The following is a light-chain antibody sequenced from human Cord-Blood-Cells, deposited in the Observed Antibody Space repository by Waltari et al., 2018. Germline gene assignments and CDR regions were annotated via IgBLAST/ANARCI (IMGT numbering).Light chain of an antibody. J-gene: IGLJ1*01. CDR3: SSYTSSSTLEGYV. CDR1: SRDVGGYNY. V-gene: IGLV2-14*01. Sequence: QSALTQPASVSGSPGQSITISCTGTSRDVGGYNYVSWYQQHPGKAPKLMIYEVSNRPSGVSNRFSGSKSGNTASLTISGLQAEDEADYYCSSYTSSSTLEGYVFGTGTKVTVL. CDR2: EVS.